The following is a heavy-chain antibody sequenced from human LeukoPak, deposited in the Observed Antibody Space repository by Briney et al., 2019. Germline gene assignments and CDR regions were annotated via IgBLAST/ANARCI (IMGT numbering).Heavy chain of an antibody. Sequence: GGSLRLSCAASGFTFSSYEMNWIRQAPGRGLEWVSYISSSGSTIYYADSVKGRFTISRDNAKNSLYLQMNSLRAEDTAVYYCARVFSYYYDSSDPSMVWGQGTMVTVSS. J-gene: IGHJ3*01. CDR2: ISSSGSTI. V-gene: IGHV3-48*03. CDR3: ARVFSYYYDSSDPSMV. CDR1: GFTFSSYE. D-gene: IGHD3-22*01.